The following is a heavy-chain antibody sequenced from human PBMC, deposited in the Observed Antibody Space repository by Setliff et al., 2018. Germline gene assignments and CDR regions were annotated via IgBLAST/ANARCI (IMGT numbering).Heavy chain of an antibody. V-gene: IGHV3-21*01. D-gene: IGHD3-22*01. CDR2: ISGRSDYI. Sequence: GGSLRLSCAASGFAFTSSTMNWVRQSPGKSLEWVSSISGRSDYINYADSVKGRFSMSRDISRNTLYLQMNRLTVEDTAVYYCARSMFSGYLPLGGKYSMDVWGKGTMVTVSS. CDR3: ARSMFSGYLPLGGKYSMDV. J-gene: IGHJ6*03. CDR1: GFAFTSST.